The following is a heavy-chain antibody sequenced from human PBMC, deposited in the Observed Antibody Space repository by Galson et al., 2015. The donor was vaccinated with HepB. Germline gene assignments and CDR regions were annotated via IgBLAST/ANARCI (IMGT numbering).Heavy chain of an antibody. CDR2: INTNTGNP. CDR1: GYTFTSYA. CDR3: ARALCSSTSCYPNWFDP. D-gene: IGHD2-2*01. Sequence: SVKVSCKASGYTFTSYAMNWVRQAPGQGLEWMGWINTNTGNPTYAQGFTGRFVFSLDTSVSTAYLQISSLKAEDTAVYYCARALCSSTSCYPNWFDPWGQGTLVTVSS. J-gene: IGHJ5*02. V-gene: IGHV7-4-1*02.